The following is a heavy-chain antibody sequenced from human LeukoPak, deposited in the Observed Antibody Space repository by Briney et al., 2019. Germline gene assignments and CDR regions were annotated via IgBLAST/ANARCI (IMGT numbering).Heavy chain of an antibody. CDR2: IYSVGST. J-gene: IGHJ4*02. D-gene: IGHD3-22*01. CDR3: ARDSATAYDSSGYYYGPPDY. Sequence: GGSLRLSCAVSGFTVGINFMGWVRQAPGKGLDWVSVIYSVGSTYYADSVKGRFTISRDNSKNTLYLQMNSLRAEDTAVYYCARDSATAYDSSGYYYGPPDYWGQGTLVTVSS. V-gene: IGHV3-53*05. CDR1: GFTVGINF.